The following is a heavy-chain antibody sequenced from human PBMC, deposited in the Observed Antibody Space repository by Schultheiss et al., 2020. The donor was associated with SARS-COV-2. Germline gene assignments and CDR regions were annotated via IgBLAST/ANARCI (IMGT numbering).Heavy chain of an antibody. Sequence: ASVKVSCKASGGTFSSYAISWVRQAPGQGLEWMGIINPSGGSTSYAQKFQGRVTMTEDTSTDTAYMELSSLRSEDTAVYYCATDRPVYDSSGCMDVWGQGTTVTVSS. J-gene: IGHJ6*02. D-gene: IGHD3-22*01. CDR1: GGTFSSYA. V-gene: IGHV1-46*01. CDR2: INPSGGST. CDR3: ATDRPVYDSSGCMDV.